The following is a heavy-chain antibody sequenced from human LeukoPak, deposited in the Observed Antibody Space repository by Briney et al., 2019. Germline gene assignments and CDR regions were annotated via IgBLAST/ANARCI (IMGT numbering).Heavy chain of an antibody. V-gene: IGHV3-74*01. CDR2: INSDGSST. D-gene: IGHD6-6*01. Sequence: PGGSLRLSCAASGFTFSNYWMHWVRQAPGKGLVWVSRINSDGSSTNYADSVKGRFNISRDNAKNTLNLEMNSLRADDTAVYYCTREASSSYGYWGQGTLVTVSS. CDR3: TREASSSYGY. J-gene: IGHJ4*02. CDR1: GFTFSNYW.